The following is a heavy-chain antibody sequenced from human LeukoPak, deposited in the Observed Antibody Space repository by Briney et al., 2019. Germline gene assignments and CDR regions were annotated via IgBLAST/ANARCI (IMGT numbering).Heavy chain of an antibody. CDR2: IKLDGSEK. D-gene: IGHD4-23*01. CDR3: ARDQATPNTGGAFDI. CDR1: GFSFGKYW. J-gene: IGHJ3*02. Sequence: GGSLRLSCVASGFSFGKYWMSWVRQAPGKGLEWVANIKLDGSEKNYVDSVKGRFTISRDNTKNSLYLQMNSLRAEDTAVYYCARDQATPNTGGAFDIWGQGTMVTVSS. V-gene: IGHV3-7*01.